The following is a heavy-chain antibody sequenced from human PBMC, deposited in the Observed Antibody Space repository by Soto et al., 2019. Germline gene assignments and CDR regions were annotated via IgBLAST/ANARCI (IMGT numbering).Heavy chain of an antibody. D-gene: IGHD3-16*01. CDR1: GGSISSSSYY. CDR3: LITFGGAHGYFDY. Sequence: SETLSLTCTVSGGSISSSSYYWGWIRQPPGKGLEWIGSIYYSGSTYYNPSLKSRVTISVDTSKNQFSLKLSSVTAADTAVYYCLITFGGAHGYFDYWGQGTLVTVSS. V-gene: IGHV4-39*01. CDR2: IYYSGST. J-gene: IGHJ4*02.